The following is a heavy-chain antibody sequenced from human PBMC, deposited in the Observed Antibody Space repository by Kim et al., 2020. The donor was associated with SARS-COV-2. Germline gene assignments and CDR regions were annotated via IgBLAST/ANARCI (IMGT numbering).Heavy chain of an antibody. V-gene: IGHV3-64*01. Sequence: GGSLRLSCAASGFTFSSYAMHWVRQAPGKGLEYVSAISSNGGSTYYANSVKGRFTISRDNSKNTLYLQMGSLRAEDMAVYYCARPYDFWSGYYTDWGQGTLVTVSS. CDR1: GFTFSSYA. CDR3: ARPYDFWSGYYTD. J-gene: IGHJ4*02. CDR2: ISSNGGST. D-gene: IGHD3-3*01.